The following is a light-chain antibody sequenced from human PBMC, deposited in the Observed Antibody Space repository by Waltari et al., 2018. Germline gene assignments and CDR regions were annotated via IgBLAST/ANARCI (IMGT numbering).Light chain of an antibody. J-gene: IGLJ1*01. CDR2: DVH. Sequence: QSALTQPASVSGSPGQSITIPCTGTSGDVGGYNFVPWYQQYPGEAPKLVIYDVHMRPSGAPDRFSGSKSGNAASLVISGLQAEDEADYYCSSDTATGLYVFGTGTKVTVL. V-gene: IGLV2-14*03. CDR1: SGDVGGYNF. CDR3: SSDTATGLYV.